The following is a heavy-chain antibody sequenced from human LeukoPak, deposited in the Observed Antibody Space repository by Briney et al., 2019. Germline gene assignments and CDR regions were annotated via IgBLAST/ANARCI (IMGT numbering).Heavy chain of an antibody. D-gene: IGHD1-26*01. V-gene: IGHV3-48*04. CDR1: GFTLSSYI. CDR2: ISSSGSTI. CDR3: ARDRREWELLDAFDI. Sequence: GGSLRLSCAASGFTLSSYIMNWVRQAPGKGLEWVSYISSSGSTIYYADSVKGRFTISRDNAKNSLYLQMNSLRAEDTAVYYCARDRREWELLDAFDIWGQGTMVTVSS. J-gene: IGHJ3*02.